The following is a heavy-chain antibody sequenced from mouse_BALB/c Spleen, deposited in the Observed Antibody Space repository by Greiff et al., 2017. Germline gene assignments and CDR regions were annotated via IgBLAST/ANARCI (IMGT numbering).Heavy chain of an antibody. CDR2: IWSGGST. V-gene: IGHV2-2*02. D-gene: IGHD1-1*01. CDR1: GFSLTSYG. CDR3: ARNKGFHYYGSSYEYFDV. J-gene: IGHJ1*01. Sequence: QVQLQQSGPGLVQPSQSLSITCTVSGFSLTSYGVHWVRQSPGKGLEWLGVIWSGGSTDYNAAFISRLSISKDNSKSQVFFKMNSLQANDTAIYYCARNKGFHYYGSSYEYFDVWGAGTTVTVAS.